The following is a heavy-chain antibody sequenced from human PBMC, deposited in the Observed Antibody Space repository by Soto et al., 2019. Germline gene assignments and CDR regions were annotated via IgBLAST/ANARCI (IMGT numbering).Heavy chain of an antibody. CDR1: GGSVSSGSYY. Sequence: QVPLQESGPGLVKPSETLSLTCTVSGGSVSSGSYYWSWIRQPPGKGLEWIGYIYYSGSTNYNPSLKSRVTISVDTSKNQFSLKLSSVTAADTAVYYCARTQHDYSSDYWGQGTLVTVSS. CDR3: ARTQHDYSSDY. V-gene: IGHV4-61*01. D-gene: IGHD4-4*01. J-gene: IGHJ4*02. CDR2: IYYSGST.